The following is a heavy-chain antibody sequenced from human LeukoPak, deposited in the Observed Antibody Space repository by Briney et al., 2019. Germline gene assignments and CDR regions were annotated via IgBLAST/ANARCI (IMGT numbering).Heavy chain of an antibody. D-gene: IGHD3-10*02. CDR2: LHSSGET. V-gene: IGHV4-4*07. J-gene: IGHJ4*02. CDR3: ATMFGESSDFDH. CDR1: GGSISAYY. Sequence: PSETLSLTCVVSGGSISAYYWNWIRQPAGKGLEWIGRLHSSGETTSNPSLMSRATMSLDTSRNHFSLNLTSVSAADTAIYYCATMFGESSDFDHWGQGTLVTVSS.